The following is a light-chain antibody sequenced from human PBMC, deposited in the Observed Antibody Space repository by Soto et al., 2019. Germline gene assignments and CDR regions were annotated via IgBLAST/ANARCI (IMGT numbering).Light chain of an antibody. CDR2: DAS. J-gene: IGKJ5*01. CDR3: QHYDSLPPIT. CDR1: QDIRSY. V-gene: IGKV1-33*01. Sequence: DIQMTQSPSSLSASVGDRVTIPCQASQDIRSYLNWYQQKPGKAPKLLIYDASTLEVGAPSRFSGSGSGTDFTFTISSLQPEDIATYYCQHYDSLPPITFGQGTRLEI.